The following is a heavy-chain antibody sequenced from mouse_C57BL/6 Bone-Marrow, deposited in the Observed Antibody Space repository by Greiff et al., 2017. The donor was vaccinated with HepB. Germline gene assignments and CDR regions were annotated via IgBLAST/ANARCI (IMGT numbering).Heavy chain of an antibody. V-gene: IGHV7-1*01. J-gene: IGHJ2*01. Sequence: EVKVVESGGGLVQSGRSLRLSCATSGFTFSDFYMEWVRQAPGKGLEWIAASRNKANDYTTEYSASVKGRFIVSRDTSQSILYRQMNALRAEDTAIYYCARSYSNYDYFDYWGQGTTLTVSS. D-gene: IGHD2-5*01. CDR3: ARSYSNYDYFDY. CDR1: GFTFSDFY. CDR2: SRNKANDYTT.